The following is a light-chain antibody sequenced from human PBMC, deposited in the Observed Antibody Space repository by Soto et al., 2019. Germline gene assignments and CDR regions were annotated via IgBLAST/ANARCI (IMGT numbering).Light chain of an antibody. J-gene: IGKJ1*01. CDR1: QSLVHSDGNTY. Sequence: DVVMTQTPLSSPVTLGQPASISCRSSQSLVHSDGNTYLSWYQQRPGQPPRLLIHKISLRFLGVPDRFSGRGAGTDFTLKISRVEAEDVGVYYCMQATQLPWTFGQGTKVEIK. V-gene: IGKV2-24*01. CDR2: KIS. CDR3: MQATQLPWT.